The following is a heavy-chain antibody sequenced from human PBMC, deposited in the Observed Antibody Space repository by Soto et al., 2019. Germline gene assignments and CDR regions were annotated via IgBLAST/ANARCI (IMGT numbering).Heavy chain of an antibody. D-gene: IGHD6-6*01. CDR1: GESVSSYPGA. Sequence: QALPLTCAIRGESVSSYPGAWNWIRQTPSRGLEWLGRTYYRSKWYTDYAVSVKSRITINPDTSRNQISLQLDSVPPEDTAVYYFTKGRVHRGARPENCLDPWGQGTLVTLSS. CDR2: TYYRSKWYT. V-gene: IGHV6-1*01. J-gene: IGHJ5*02. CDR3: TKGRVHRGARPENCLDP.